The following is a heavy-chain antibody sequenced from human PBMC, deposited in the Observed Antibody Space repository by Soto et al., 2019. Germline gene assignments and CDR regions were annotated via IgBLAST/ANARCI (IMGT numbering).Heavy chain of an antibody. D-gene: IGHD1-26*01. J-gene: IGHJ4*02. Sequence: QVQLVQSGAEEKKPGASVKVSCMASGYTFTSYAIHWVRQAPGQRLESMGWINAGNGNTKYSQKFLGRVTITRDTSASTAYMELSSLTSEDTAVYYCARAPLVGATLDYWGQGTLVTVSS. CDR2: INAGNGNT. V-gene: IGHV1-3*05. CDR1: GYTFTSYA. CDR3: ARAPLVGATLDY.